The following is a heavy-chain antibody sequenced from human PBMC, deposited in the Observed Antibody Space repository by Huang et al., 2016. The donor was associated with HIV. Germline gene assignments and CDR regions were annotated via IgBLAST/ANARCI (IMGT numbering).Heavy chain of an antibody. J-gene: IGHJ4*02. D-gene: IGHD6-6*01. CDR2: IVYSGST. V-gene: IGHV4-59*01. CDR1: GGSISSYY. Sequence: QVQLQESGPGLVKPSETLSLTCTVSGGSISSYYWSWIRQPPGKGLEWIGYIVYSGSTNYNPSLKSRVTISVDTSKDQFSLKLSSVTDADTAVYYWARTFSKQLVGDWGQGTLVTVSS. CDR3: ARTFSKQLVGD.